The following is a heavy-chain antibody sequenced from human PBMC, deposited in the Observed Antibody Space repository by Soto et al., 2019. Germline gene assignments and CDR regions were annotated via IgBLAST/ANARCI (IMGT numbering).Heavy chain of an antibody. CDR2: ISYDGTNK. J-gene: IGHJ4*02. CDR1: GFSFSIST. D-gene: IGHD7-27*01. V-gene: IGHV3-30-3*01. CDR3: ARDPKTSGGQHWAFNYFDS. Sequence: GGSLSLSCAASGFSFSISTMHWVRQAPGKGPEWVALISYDGTNKFYADSVKGRFTISRDNSKSTLYLQVDSLRPEDAAVYYCARDPKTSGGQHWAFNYFDSWGQGTLVTVSS.